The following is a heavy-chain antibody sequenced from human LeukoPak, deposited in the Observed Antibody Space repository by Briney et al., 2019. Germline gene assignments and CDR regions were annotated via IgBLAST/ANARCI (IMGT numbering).Heavy chain of an antibody. CDR1: GFTFSSYI. CDR3: AREAYSNYDYYYYYGMDV. Sequence: GGSLRLSCAASGFTFSSYIMNWVRQAPGKGLEWVSSISSSSSYIYYADSVKGRFTISRDNSKNTLYLQMNSLRAEDTAVYYCAREAYSNYDYYYYYGMDVWGQGTTVTVSS. V-gene: IGHV3-21*04. J-gene: IGHJ6*02. CDR2: ISSSSSYI. D-gene: IGHD4-11*01.